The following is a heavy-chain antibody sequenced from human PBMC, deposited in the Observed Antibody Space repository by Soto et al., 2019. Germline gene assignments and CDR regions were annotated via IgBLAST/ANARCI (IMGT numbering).Heavy chain of an antibody. D-gene: IGHD3-22*01. V-gene: IGHV3-23*01. Sequence: GSLRLSCAASGFTFSSYAMSWVRQAPGKGLEWVSAISGSGGSTYYADSVKGRFTISRDNSKNTLYLQMNSLRAEDTAVYYCAKARLYYYDSSGYYFDYWGQGTLVTVSS. CDR1: GFTFSSYA. CDR3: AKARLYYYDSSGYYFDY. J-gene: IGHJ4*02. CDR2: ISGSGGST.